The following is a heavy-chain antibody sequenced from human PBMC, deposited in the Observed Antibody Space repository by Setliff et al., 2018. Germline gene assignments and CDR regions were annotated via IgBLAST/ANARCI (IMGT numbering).Heavy chain of an antibody. J-gene: IGHJ5*02. V-gene: IGHV3-23*03. Sequence: GGSLRLSCAASGFTFSSYAMSWVRQAPGKGLEWVSVIYRGGSSAYYADSVKGRFTISRDNSKNTLYLQMNSLRAEDTAVYYCAKEYSSSWSYNWFDPWGQGTLVTVS. CDR1: GFTFSSYA. D-gene: IGHD6-13*01. CDR2: IYRGGSSA. CDR3: AKEYSSSWSYNWFDP.